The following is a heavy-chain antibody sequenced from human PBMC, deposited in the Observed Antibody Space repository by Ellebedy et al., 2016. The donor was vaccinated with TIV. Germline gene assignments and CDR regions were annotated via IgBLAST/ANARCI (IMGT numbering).Heavy chain of an antibody. CDR1: GYTFTSFG. V-gene: IGHV1-18*01. D-gene: IGHD3-3*01. CDR2: VSGYNGNT. Sequence: ASVKVSXKASGYTFTSFGFSWVRQAPGQGLEWMGRVSGYNGNTNYAQKLQGRVTMTTDTSTSTAYMELRSLRSDDTAVYFCARVPSGDFTNPAAPDYWGQGTLLTVSA. CDR3: ARVPSGDFTNPAAPDY. J-gene: IGHJ4*02.